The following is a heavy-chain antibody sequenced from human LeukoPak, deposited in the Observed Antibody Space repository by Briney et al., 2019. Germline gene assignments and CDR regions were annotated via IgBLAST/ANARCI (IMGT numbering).Heavy chain of an antibody. CDR2: ISGSGGST. CDR1: GFTFNSYG. J-gene: IGHJ4*02. D-gene: IGHD5-12*01. V-gene: IGHV3-23*01. Sequence: GGTLRLSCAASGFTFNSYGMSWVRQAPGKGLEWVSAISGSGGSTYYADSVKGRFTISRDNSKNTLYLQMNSLRAEDTAVYYCAKVGHSGYDELDYWGQGTLVTVSS. CDR3: AKVGHSGYDELDY.